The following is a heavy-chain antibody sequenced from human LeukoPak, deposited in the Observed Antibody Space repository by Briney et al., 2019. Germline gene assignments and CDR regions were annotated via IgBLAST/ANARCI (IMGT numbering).Heavy chain of an antibody. CDR2: IYWDNDK. D-gene: IGHD2-2*01. CDR3: AHTPPYTSSWHPLVY. CDR1: GFSLSTHGVG. J-gene: IGHJ4*02. V-gene: IGHV2-5*02. Sequence: SGPTLVNPTQTLTLTRTFSGFSLSTHGVGVGWIRQPPGKALEWLALIYWDNDKRYSPSLKSRLTITKDTSKNQVVLTMTNMGPVDTATYYCAHTPPYTSSWHPLVYWGQGTLVTVSS.